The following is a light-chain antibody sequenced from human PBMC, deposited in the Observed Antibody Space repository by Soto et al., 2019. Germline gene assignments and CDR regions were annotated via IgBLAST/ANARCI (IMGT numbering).Light chain of an antibody. CDR1: SSDVGAYGY. CDR2: EVN. J-gene: IGLJ3*02. CDR3: SSYTTIHTWV. Sequence: QSALTQPASVSGSPGQSITISCTGTSSDVGAYGYVSWYQQHPGKSPKIILYEVNNRPSGLSNRFSGSKSGNTASLTISGLQAEDEADYYCSSYTTIHTWVFGGGTKLTVL. V-gene: IGLV2-14*01.